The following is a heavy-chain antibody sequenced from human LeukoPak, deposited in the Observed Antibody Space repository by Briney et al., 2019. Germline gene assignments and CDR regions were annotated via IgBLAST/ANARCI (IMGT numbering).Heavy chain of an antibody. J-gene: IGHJ5*02. CDR1: GYTFTSYD. V-gene: IGHV1-8*01. Sequence: ASVKVSCKASGYTFTSYDINWVRQATGQGLEWMGWMNPNSGNTGYAQKFQGRVTMTRNTSISTAYMELSSLRSEDTAVYYCARDPYYYGSGSYYNGWFDPWGQGTLVTVSS. CDR2: MNPNSGNT. D-gene: IGHD3-10*01. CDR3: ARDPYYYGSGSYYNGWFDP.